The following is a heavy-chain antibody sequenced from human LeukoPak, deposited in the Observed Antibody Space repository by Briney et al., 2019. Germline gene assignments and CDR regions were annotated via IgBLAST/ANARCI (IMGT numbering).Heavy chain of an antibody. V-gene: IGHV4-59*01. D-gene: IGHD6-6*01. Sequence: SETLSLTCTVSGGSISSYYWSWIRQPPGKGLEWIGYIYYSGSTNYNPSLKSRVTISVDTSKNQFSLKLSSVTAADTAVYYCASLPKPARPHFDYWGQGPLVTVSS. J-gene: IGHJ4*02. CDR2: IYYSGST. CDR3: ASLPKPARPHFDY. CDR1: GGSISSYY.